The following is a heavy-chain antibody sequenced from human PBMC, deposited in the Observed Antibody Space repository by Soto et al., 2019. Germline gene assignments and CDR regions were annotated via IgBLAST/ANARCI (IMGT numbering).Heavy chain of an antibody. V-gene: IGHV4-59*08. CDR1: GGSISSYY. J-gene: IGHJ3*02. Sequence: QVQLQESGPGLVKPSETLSLTCTVSGGSISSYYWSWIRQPPGKGLEWIGYIYYSGSTNYNPSLKSRVTISVDTSKNQFSLKLSSVTAADTAVYYCARGRGYSGDEGAFDIWGQGTMVTVSS. D-gene: IGHD5-12*01. CDR3: ARGRGYSGDEGAFDI. CDR2: IYYSGST.